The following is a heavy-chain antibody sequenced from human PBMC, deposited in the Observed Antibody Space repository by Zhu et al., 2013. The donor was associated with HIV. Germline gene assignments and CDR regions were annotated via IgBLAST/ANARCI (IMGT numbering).Heavy chain of an antibody. Sequence: EVQLVESGGGFVQPGGSLRLSCAASGFTFRTYWLTWVRQAPGKGLEWVANIRMDGGERYYVDSVKGRFTISRDNAKNSLYLQMNSLRAEDAAVYSCARNGMGYSGYDSGLMLDYWGQGTLVTVSS. J-gene: IGHJ4*02. D-gene: IGHD5-12*01. CDR1: GFTFRTYW. V-gene: IGHV3-7*01. CDR3: ARNGMGYSGYDSGLMLDY. CDR2: IRMDGGER.